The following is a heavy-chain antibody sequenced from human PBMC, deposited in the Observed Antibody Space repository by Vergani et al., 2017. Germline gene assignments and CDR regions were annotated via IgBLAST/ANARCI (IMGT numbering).Heavy chain of an antibody. D-gene: IGHD6-13*01. V-gene: IGHV3-48*03. Sequence: EVQLVESGGGLVQPGGSLRLSCAASGFTFSSYEMNWVRQAPGKGLEWVSYISSSGSTIYYADSVKGRFTISRDNAKNSLYLQMNSLRAKDTAVYYCASKGGYSSSFYDYWGQGTLVTVSS. CDR1: GFTFSSYE. CDR2: ISSSGSTI. CDR3: ASKGGYSSSFYDY. J-gene: IGHJ4*02.